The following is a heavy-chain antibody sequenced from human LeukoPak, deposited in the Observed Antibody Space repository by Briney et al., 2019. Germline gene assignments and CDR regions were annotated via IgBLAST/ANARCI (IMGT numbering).Heavy chain of an antibody. CDR2: IYYSGST. D-gene: IGHD3-10*01. CDR1: GGSISSYY. Sequence: SETLSLTCTVSGGSISSYYWSWIWQPPGKGLEWIGYIYYSGSTNYNPSLKSRVTISVDTSKNQFSLKLSSVTAADTAVYYCARQISGGYYYYNLDVWGQGTTVTVSS. CDR3: ARQISGGYYYYNLDV. J-gene: IGHJ6*02. V-gene: IGHV4-59*08.